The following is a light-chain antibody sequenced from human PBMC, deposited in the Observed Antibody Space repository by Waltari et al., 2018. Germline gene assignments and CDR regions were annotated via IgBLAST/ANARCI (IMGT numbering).Light chain of an antibody. J-gene: IGLJ3*02. CDR3: QTGGHGTWV. V-gene: IGLV4-69*01. Sequence: QLVLTQSPSASASLGASVKLTCTLSSGHSTKVIAWLQKRPEEGPRYLMKVNSDGSHNKGDEIPDRFSGSSSGAERYLTISSLQSEDEADYYCQTGGHGTWVFGGGTKLTVL. CDR1: SGHSTKV. CDR2: VNSDGSH.